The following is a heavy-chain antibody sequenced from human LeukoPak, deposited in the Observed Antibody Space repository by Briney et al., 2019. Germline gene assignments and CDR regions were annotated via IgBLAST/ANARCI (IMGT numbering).Heavy chain of an antibody. J-gene: IGHJ5*02. CDR2: IYSSGIT. Sequence: PSETLSLTCTVSGGSISGYYWSWIRQSPGKGLEWNAYIYSSGITTYNPSLKSQVSISVDTSKSQFSLKVSSVTAADTAVYYCARRSGSGSNNYFDPWGQGTLVTVSS. CDR1: GGSISGYY. D-gene: IGHD3-10*01. CDR3: ARRSGSGSNNYFDP. V-gene: IGHV4-4*09.